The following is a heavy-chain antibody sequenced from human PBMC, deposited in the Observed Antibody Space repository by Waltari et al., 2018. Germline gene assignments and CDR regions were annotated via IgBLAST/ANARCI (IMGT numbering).Heavy chain of an antibody. V-gene: IGHV3-11*01. CDR3: ARERRTVAGTT. J-gene: IGHJ5*02. D-gene: IGHD6-13*01. CDR1: GFTFSDHY. Sequence: QVQLVESGGGVVKHGGSLRLSCAASGFTFSDHYMIWIRQAPGTGMACVSFISSSGRTLYYAASVKGRFTISRDNANNSLSLHMDSLRAEDTAVYYCARERRTVAGTTWGQGILVTVSS. CDR2: ISSSGRTL.